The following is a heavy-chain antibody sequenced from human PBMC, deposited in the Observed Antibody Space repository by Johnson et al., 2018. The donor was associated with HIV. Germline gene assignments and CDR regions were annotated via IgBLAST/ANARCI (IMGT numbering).Heavy chain of an antibody. J-gene: IGHJ3*02. CDR1: GFTFSSYD. CDR3: ARVRRQLVRLSAFDI. CDR2: ISYDGNNK. Sequence: QMLLVESGGGLVQPGGSLRLSCAASGFTFSSYDMHWVRQPPGKGLEWVAVISYDGNNKYYADSVKGRFTISRANSKNTLYLQMNSLRAEDTAVYFCARVRRQLVRLSAFDIWGQGTLVTVSS. D-gene: IGHD6-6*01. V-gene: IGHV3-30-3*01.